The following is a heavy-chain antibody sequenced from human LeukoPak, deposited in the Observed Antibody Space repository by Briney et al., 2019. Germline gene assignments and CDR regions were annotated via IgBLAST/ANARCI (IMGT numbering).Heavy chain of an antibody. V-gene: IGHV1-2*02. Sequence: GASVKVSCKASGYTFSGYYMHWVRQAPGQGLEWMGWINPNSGGTNYAQKFQGRVTMTRDSSISTAYMELSRLRSDDTAVYCARASYDSSDYEYFHHWGQGTLVTVSS. J-gene: IGHJ1*01. D-gene: IGHD3-22*01. CDR3: ARASYDSSDYEYFHH. CDR2: INPNSGGT. CDR1: GYTFSGYY.